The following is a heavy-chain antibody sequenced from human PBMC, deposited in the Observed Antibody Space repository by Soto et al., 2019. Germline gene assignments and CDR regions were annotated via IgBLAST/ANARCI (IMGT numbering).Heavy chain of an antibody. V-gene: IGHV3-9*01. CDR2: LTWNGEVI. D-gene: IGHD3-22*01. CDR1: GFTFDDYA. CDR3: VKDSESSGYLTHLDY. Sequence: EVQLAESGGALVQPGRSLRLSCVASGFTFDDYAIHWVRQTPGKGLEWVSGLTWNGEVIGYADSVKGRFTISRDNAKNSLYLEMNSLRPEDTALYYCVKDSESSGYLTHLDYWDQGTLVTVSS. J-gene: IGHJ4*02.